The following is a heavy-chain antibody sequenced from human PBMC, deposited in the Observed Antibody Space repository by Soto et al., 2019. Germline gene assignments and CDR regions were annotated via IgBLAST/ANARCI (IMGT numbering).Heavy chain of an antibody. D-gene: IGHD3-3*01. V-gene: IGHV3-30*03. CDR2: ISYDGSNK. CDR3: ASESTPRYYDFWSGPRGGNWFDP. J-gene: IGHJ5*02. Sequence: GGSLRLSCAASGFTFSSYGMHWVRQAPGKGLEWVAVISYDGSNKYYADSVKGRFTISRDNSKNTLYLQMNSLRAEDTAVYYCASESTPRYYDFWSGPRGGNWFDPWGQGTLVTVSS. CDR1: GFTFSSYG.